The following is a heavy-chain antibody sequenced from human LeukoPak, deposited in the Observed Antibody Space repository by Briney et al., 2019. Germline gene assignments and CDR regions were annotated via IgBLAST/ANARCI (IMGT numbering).Heavy chain of an antibody. CDR3: ARRLGYYYYYMDV. Sequence: PSETLSLTCTVSGGSISSYYWSWIRQPPGKGLERIGYIYYSGSTNYNPSLKSRVTISVDRSKNQFSLKLSSVTAADTAVYYCARRLGYYYYYMDVWGKGTTVTVSS. V-gene: IGHV4-59*08. CDR1: GGSISSYY. D-gene: IGHD3-16*01. J-gene: IGHJ6*03. CDR2: IYYSGST.